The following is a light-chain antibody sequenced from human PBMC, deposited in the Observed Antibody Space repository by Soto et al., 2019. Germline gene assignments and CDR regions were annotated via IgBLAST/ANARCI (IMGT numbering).Light chain of an antibody. J-gene: IGKJ1*01. V-gene: IGKV1-5*01. CDR2: DAS. CDR1: QSLNTR. Sequence: DIQLTQSPSTLSASVGDRVTLTCRASQSLNTRLAWYQQRPGXAPKLLIYDASTLESGVPWRFSCGRSETEFTLTINKQQPDDLATYICQQYKSYSTFGRGTKVDIK. CDR3: QQYKSYST.